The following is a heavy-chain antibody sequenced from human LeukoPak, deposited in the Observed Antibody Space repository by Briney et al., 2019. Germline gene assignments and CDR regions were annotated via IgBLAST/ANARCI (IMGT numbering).Heavy chain of an antibody. D-gene: IGHD5-18*01. CDR1: GGSISSYY. CDR3: ARGVHTGMVGVYFDV. Sequence: SETLSLTCTVSGGSISSYYWSWIRKPPGKGLEWIGYEYYSGRTSYNPSLKSRVTISVDTSKNQFSLKLSSVTAADSAVYYCARGVHTGMVGVYFDVWGQGFPVTVSS. J-gene: IGHJ4*02. CDR2: EYYSGRT. V-gene: IGHV4-59*12.